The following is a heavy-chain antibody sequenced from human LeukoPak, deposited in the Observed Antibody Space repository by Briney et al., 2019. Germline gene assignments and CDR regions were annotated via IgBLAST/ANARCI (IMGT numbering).Heavy chain of an antibody. J-gene: IGHJ4*02. D-gene: IGHD5-18*01. CDR2: INYSGNN. CDR3: ARSYTAMVRYFDN. V-gene: IGHV4-59*08. CDR1: GGSISNYY. Sequence: SETLSLTCIVSGGSISNYYWSWIRQPPGKGLEWIAYINYSGNNNYNPSLKSRVTISIDTSKNHFSLRLSSLTAADTAVYYCARSYTAMVRYFDNWGQGTLVTVSS.